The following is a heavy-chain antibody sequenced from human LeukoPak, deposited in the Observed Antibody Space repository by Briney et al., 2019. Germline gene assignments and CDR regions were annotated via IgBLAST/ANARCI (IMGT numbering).Heavy chain of an antibody. CDR2: ISSNGGST. Sequence: PGGSLRLSCAASGFTFSSYAMHWVRQAPGKGLEYVSAISSNGGSTYYANSVKGRFTISRDNSKNTLYLQMGSLRAEDMAVYYCARGSHRGYSSSWYSLWGQGTLVTVSS. CDR1: GFTFSSYA. V-gene: IGHV3-64*01. J-gene: IGHJ4*02. D-gene: IGHD6-13*01. CDR3: ARGSHRGYSSSWYSL.